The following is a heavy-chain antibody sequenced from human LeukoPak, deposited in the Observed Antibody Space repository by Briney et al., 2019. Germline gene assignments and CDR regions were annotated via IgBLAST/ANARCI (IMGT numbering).Heavy chain of an antibody. CDR1: VFTDSRYE. D-gene: IGHD6-19*01. Sequence: RLSYAGSVFTDSRYEMNWVRYAPGKGLEWVSYISSSGNTIYYADSVKGRFTISRENAKNSLYLQMNSRRAEDTAVYYCARGGEYSSGWYVGPHNWFDPWGQGTLVTVPS. J-gene: IGHJ5*02. CDR3: ARGGEYSSGWYVGPHNWFDP. V-gene: IGHV3-48*03. CDR2: ISSSGNTI.